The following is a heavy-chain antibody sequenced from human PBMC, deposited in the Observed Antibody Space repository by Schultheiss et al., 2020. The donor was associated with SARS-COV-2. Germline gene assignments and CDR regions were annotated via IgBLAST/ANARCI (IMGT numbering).Heavy chain of an antibody. Sequence: SETLSLTCTVSGASINSFYWSWIRQTPGKGLEWIGYIYYSVNTWYNPSLKSRVTISGDTSKNQFSLKLNSVTAADTAVYYCARRRQDTNAYSYFDSWGQGTLVTVSS. J-gene: IGHJ4*02. CDR3: ARRRQDTNAYSYFDS. CDR2: IYYSVNT. V-gene: IGHV4-59*08. CDR1: GASINSFY. D-gene: IGHD4-11*01.